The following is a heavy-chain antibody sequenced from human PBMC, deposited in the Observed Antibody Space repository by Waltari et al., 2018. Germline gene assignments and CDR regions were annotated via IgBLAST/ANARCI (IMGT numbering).Heavy chain of an antibody. J-gene: IGHJ4*02. CDR2: FDSGGST. CDR1: GFTVSSNY. CDR3: ARGDGVRGVIFDY. V-gene: IGHV3-53*01. Sequence: EVQLVESGGGLIQPGGSLRLSCAASGFTVSSNYMSWVRQAPGKGLGLASVFDSGGSTYYADSGKGRFTISRDNSKNTLYLQMNSLRTEDTAVYYCARGDGVRGVIFDYWGQGTLVTVSS. D-gene: IGHD3-10*01.